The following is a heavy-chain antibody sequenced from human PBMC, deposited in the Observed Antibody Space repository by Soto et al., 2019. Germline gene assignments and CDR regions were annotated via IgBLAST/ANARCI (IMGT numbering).Heavy chain of an antibody. CDR2: ISGSGGST. Sequence: PGGSLRLPCAASGFTLSSYAMSWVRQAPGKGLEWVSAISGSGGSTYYADSVKGRFTISRDNSKNTLYLQMNSLRAEDTAVYYCAKMWMANRDINAFDIWGQGTMVTVSS. CDR3: AKMWMANRDINAFDI. CDR1: GFTLSSYA. J-gene: IGHJ3*02. V-gene: IGHV3-23*01. D-gene: IGHD5-12*01.